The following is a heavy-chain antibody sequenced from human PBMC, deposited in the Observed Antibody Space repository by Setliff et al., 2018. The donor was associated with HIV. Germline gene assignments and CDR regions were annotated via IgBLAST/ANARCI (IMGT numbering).Heavy chain of an antibody. CDR2: INPNSGCS. CDR1: GYIFRDYY. D-gene: IGHD3-9*01. CDR3: AGPFDVGPYPRPIDGLDL. V-gene: IGHV1-2*02. J-gene: IGHJ3*01. Sequence: GASVKVSCKASGYIFRDYYIHWVRQAPGQGLEWMGWINPNSGCSKYAEAFQGRVTMTGDTSIRTAFMELSGLTPDDTAVYYCAGPFDVGPYPRPIDGLDLWGQGTRVTVSS.